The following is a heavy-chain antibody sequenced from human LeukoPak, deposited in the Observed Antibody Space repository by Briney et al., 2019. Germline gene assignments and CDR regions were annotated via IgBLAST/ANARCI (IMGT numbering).Heavy chain of an antibody. CDR1: GFTFSSYW. D-gene: IGHD1/OR15-1a*01. Sequence: PGGSLRLSCAASGFTFSSYWMSWVRQAPGKGLEWVANIKQDGSEKYYVDSVKGRFTISRDNAKNSLYLQMSSLRAEDTAVYYCARAGRGSWYGEQPLFDYWGQGTLVTVSS. V-gene: IGHV3-7*01. CDR3: ARAGRGSWYGEQPLFDY. CDR2: IKQDGSEK. J-gene: IGHJ4*02.